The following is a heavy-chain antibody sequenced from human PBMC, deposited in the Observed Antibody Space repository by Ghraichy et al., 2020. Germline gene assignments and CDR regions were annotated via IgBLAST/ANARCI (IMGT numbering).Heavy chain of an antibody. CDR2: ISWNSGSI. D-gene: IGHD1-26*01. V-gene: IGHV3-9*01. Sequence: GGSLRLSCAASGFTFDDYAMHWVRQAPGKGLEWVSGISWNSGSIGYADSVKGRFTISRDNAKNSLYLQMNSLRAEDTALYYCAKDRKEVGGSYFAFDIWGQGTMVTVSS. J-gene: IGHJ3*02. CDR3: AKDRKEVGGSYFAFDI. CDR1: GFTFDDYA.